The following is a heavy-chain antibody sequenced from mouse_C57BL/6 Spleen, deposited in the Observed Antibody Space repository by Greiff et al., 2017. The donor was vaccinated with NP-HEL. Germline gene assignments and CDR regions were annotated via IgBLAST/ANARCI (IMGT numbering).Heavy chain of an antibody. D-gene: IGHD2-4*01. CDR1: GYTFTSYW. J-gene: IGHJ3*01. CDR2: IDPSDSYT. CDR3: ARGYYDYDWFAY. Sequence: QVQLQQSGAELVKPGASVKLSCKASGYTFTSYWMQWVKQRPGQGLEWIGEIDPSDSYTNYNQKFKGKATLTVDTSSSTAYMQLSSLTSEDSAVYYCARGYYDYDWFAYWGQGTLVTVSA. V-gene: IGHV1-50*01.